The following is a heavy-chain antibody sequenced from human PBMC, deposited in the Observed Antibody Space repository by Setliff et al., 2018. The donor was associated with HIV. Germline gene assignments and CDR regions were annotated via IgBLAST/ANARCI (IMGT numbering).Heavy chain of an antibody. CDR3: ASLVPYSSPVRSAFDI. CDR2: INPNSGGT. Sequence: ASVKVSCKASGYTFTGYYMHWVRQAPGQGLEWMGWINPNSGGTNYAQKFQGRVTMTRDTSISAAYMELSRLRSDDTAVYYGASLVPYSSPVRSAFDIWGQGTMVTVSS. J-gene: IGHJ3*02. V-gene: IGHV1-2*02. CDR1: GYTFTGYY. D-gene: IGHD6-19*01.